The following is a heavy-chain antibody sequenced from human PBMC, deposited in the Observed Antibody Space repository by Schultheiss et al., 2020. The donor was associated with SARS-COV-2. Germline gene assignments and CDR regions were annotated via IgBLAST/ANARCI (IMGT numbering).Heavy chain of an antibody. V-gene: IGHV3-23*01. J-gene: IGHJ4*02. CDR3: AKDHPYGDYVLDY. Sequence: GGSLRLSCAASGFTFSSYWMHWVRQAPGKGLVWVSLISAGGTTYYADSVKGRFTISRDNSRNALYLQMNSLRAEDSAVYYCAKDHPYGDYVLDYWGQGTLVTVSS. CDR1: GFTFSSYW. D-gene: IGHD4-17*01. CDR2: ISAGGTT.